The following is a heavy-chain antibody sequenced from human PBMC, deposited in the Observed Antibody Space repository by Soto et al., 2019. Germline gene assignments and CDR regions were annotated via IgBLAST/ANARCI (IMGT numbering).Heavy chain of an antibody. CDR3: ARKDKSGYFNWFDP. CDR2: IFPSDSDT. CDR1: GYRFTSYW. D-gene: IGHD3-22*01. V-gene: IGHV5-51*01. Sequence: GESLKISCRTSGYRFTSYWIAWGRQMPGKGLEWMGIIFPSDSDTRDSPSFQGQVTISADRSTSTVFLQWASLKASDTAVYFCARKDKSGYFNWFDPWGQGTLVTVSS. J-gene: IGHJ5*02.